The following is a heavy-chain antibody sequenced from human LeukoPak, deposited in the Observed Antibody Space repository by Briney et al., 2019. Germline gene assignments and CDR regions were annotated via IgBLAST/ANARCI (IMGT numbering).Heavy chain of an antibody. Sequence: AETLSLTCSVSGDSVSRSDSYWDGIRQPQGKGLEWIGTMYYSGRTYDSPAVKSQITMWVNTANNQFSLNLRSVTAADTALYYCARRRYYDGSGYLEWGQGTLLSVSS. D-gene: IGHD3-22*01. CDR3: ARRRYYDGSGYLE. J-gene: IGHJ1*01. CDR2: MYYSGRT. CDR1: GDSVSRSDSY. V-gene: IGHV4-39*01.